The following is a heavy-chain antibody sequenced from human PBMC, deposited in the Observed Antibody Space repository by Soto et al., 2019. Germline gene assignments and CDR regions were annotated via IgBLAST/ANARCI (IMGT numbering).Heavy chain of an antibody. Sequence: QVQLQESGPGLVKPSQTLSLTCTVSGGSISSGGYYWSWIRQHPGKGLEWIGYIYYSGSTYYNPSPQRRGTLSVDTAKNQFSLKLSSVAAADTAVYFCAGVLCGGDCYSRGFLLGMGGWGPGTTVTVSS. CDR1: GGSISSGGYY. CDR3: AGVLCGGDCYSRGFLLGMGG. D-gene: IGHD2-21*02. J-gene: IGHJ6*02. V-gene: IGHV4-31*03. CDR2: IYYSGST.